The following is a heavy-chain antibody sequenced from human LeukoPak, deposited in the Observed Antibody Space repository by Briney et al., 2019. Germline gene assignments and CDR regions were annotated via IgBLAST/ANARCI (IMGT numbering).Heavy chain of an antibody. CDR1: GGSISSSSYY. J-gene: IGHJ3*02. CDR3: ARDSARGGHAFDI. CDR2: IYYSGST. V-gene: IGHV4-39*07. D-gene: IGHD1-26*01. Sequence: SETLSLTCTVSGGSISSSSYYWGWIRQPPVKGLEWIGSIYYSGSTYYNPSLKSRVTISVDTSKNQFSLKLSSVTAADTAVYYCARDSARGGHAFDIWGQGTMVTVSS.